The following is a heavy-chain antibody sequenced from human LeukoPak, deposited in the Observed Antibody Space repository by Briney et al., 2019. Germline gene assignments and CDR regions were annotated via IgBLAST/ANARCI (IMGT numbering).Heavy chain of an antibody. V-gene: IGHV4-34*01. D-gene: IGHD6-19*01. CDR2: INHSGST. J-gene: IGHJ4*02. Sequence: PSETLSLTCAVYGGSFSGYYWSWIRQPPGKGLEWIGEINHSGSTNYNPSLKSRVTISVDTSKNQFSLKLSSVTAADTAVYYCARGSSGWLLFFDYWGQGTLVTVSS. CDR3: ARGSSGWLLFFDY. CDR1: GGSFSGYY.